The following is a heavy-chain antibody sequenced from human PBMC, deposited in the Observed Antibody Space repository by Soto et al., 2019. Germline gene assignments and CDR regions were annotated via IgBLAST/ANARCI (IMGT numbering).Heavy chain of an antibody. CDR1: GGSISSGDYY. V-gene: IGHV4-30-4*01. CDR3: ARALGGSYDDWYFDL. J-gene: IGHJ2*01. CDR2: IYYSGST. D-gene: IGHD1-26*01. Sequence: QVQLQESGPGLVKPSQTLSLTCTVSGGSISSGDYYWSWIRQPPGKGLEWIGYIYYSGSTYYNPSLKSRVTISVDTSKNQFSLNLSSVTAADTAVYYCARALGGSYDDWYFDLWGRGTLVTVSS.